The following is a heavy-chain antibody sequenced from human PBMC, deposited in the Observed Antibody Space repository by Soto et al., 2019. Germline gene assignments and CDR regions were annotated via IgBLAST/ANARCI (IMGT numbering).Heavy chain of an antibody. CDR1: GGSFSGYY. V-gene: IGHV4-34*01. CDR2: INHSVST. J-gene: IGHJ4*02. D-gene: IGHD2-8*02. Sequence: QGQLQQWGAGLLKPSETLSLTCAVYGGSFSGYYWTWIRQPPWTGLEWMGEINHSVSTNYNPSLKSRVTISVDTSKNQFSLQLTSVTAADTAVYYFARDKITGLFDYWGQGTLVTVSS. CDR3: ARDKITGLFDY.